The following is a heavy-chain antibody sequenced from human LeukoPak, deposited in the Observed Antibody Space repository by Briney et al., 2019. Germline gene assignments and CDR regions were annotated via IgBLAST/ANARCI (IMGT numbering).Heavy chain of an antibody. CDR1: GYRFTDYF. D-gene: IGHD2-15*01. CDR2: INPNSGDT. Sequence: SVKISCKASGYRFTDYFMHWVRQAPGQGLEWMGWINPNSGDTDYAQKFQGRVTLTRDASIGTAYMELTRLRSDDTAVYYCATPTERLLPDYWGQGTLVTVSS. V-gene: IGHV1-2*02. CDR3: ATPTERLLPDY. J-gene: IGHJ4*02.